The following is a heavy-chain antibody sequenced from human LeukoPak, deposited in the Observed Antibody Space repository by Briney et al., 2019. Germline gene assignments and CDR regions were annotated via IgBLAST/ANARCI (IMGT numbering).Heavy chain of an antibody. CDR2: IYSGGST. CDR1: GFIVSSYY. CDR3: ARSYSNHLFGMDV. J-gene: IGHJ6*02. D-gene: IGHD4-11*01. V-gene: IGHV3-66*01. Sequence: GGSLRLSCVASGFIVSSYYMTWVRQAPGKGLEWGSVIYSGGSTYYADSVKGRVAISIDNSKNTVFLQMSSVRAEDTAVYYCARSYSNHLFGMDVWGQGTTVTVTS.